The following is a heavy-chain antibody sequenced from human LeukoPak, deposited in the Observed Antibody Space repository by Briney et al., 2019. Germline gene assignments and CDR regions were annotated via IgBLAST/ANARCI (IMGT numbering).Heavy chain of an antibody. CDR2: IWHDGSSE. Sequence: GGSLRLSCAASGFTFSNYAMSWVRQAPGKGLEWVAVIWHDGSSEYYADSVKGRFTISRDNSKNTLYLQMNSLRAEDTAVYYCANNFDYWGQGTLVTVSS. V-gene: IGHV3-33*08. J-gene: IGHJ4*02. CDR3: ANNFDY. CDR1: GFTFSNYA.